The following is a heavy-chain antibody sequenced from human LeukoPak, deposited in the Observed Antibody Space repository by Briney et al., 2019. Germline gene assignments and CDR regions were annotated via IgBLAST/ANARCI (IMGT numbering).Heavy chain of an antibody. CDR2: IYYSGST. J-gene: IGHJ5*02. CDR3: GQSRAGYHFDP. D-gene: IGHD5-12*01. Sequence: SETLSLTCTVSGGSISSSGNYWGWIRQPPGKGLEWIGSIYYSGSTYYNPSLKSRVAISVDTSKDQFSLKLISVAAVDTAVYYCGQSRAGYHFDPWGQGTLVTVSS. V-gene: IGHV4-39*01. CDR1: GGSISSSGNY.